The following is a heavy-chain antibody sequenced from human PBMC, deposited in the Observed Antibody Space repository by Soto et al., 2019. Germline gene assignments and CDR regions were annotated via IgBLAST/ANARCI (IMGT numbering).Heavy chain of an antibody. CDR2: VNPNTGLT. Sequence: QVQLVQSGAEVKKPGASVKVSCQASGYTFTAFYMNWVRQAPGQGLEWMGWVNPNTGLTKYAQKFRDRVTMTRDTSINTAYMELSGLTSDDTAVYYCTTLRLDPWGQGTLGTVSS. D-gene: IGHD6-25*01. CDR3: TTLRLDP. J-gene: IGHJ5*02. CDR1: GYTFTAFY. V-gene: IGHV1-2*02.